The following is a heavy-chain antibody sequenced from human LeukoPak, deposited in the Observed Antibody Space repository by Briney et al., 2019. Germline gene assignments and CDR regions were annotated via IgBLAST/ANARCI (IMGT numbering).Heavy chain of an antibody. V-gene: IGHV3-23*01. CDR2: ISSSGGAT. D-gene: IGHD6-19*01. CDR1: GFTFNHYA. J-gene: IGHJ4*02. Sequence: PGGSLRLSCAASGFTFNHYAMSWARQAPGKGLEWVSTISSSGGATYYADSVKGRFTISRDNSETTLYLQMNSLRAEDTAIYYCAKNKAGTRAIEYWGQGTLVTVSS. CDR3: AKNKAGTRAIEY.